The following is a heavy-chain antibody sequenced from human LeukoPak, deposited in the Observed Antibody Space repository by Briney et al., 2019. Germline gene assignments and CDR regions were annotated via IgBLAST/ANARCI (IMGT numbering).Heavy chain of an antibody. CDR3: AAAYIGGAMVTNAFDI. V-gene: IGHV1-58*01. CDR2: IVVGSGNT. CDR1: GFSFTNSA. D-gene: IGHD5-18*01. J-gene: IGHJ3*02. Sequence: ASVKVSFKASGFSFTNSAVQWVRQARGQRLGWIGWIVVGSGNTIYVQKFQERVTITRDMSTSTAYMELSSLRSEDTAVYYCAAAYIGGAMVTNAFDIWGQGTMVTVSS.